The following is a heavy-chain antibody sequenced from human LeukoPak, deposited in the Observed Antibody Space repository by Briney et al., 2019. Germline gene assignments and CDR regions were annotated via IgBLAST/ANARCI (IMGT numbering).Heavy chain of an antibody. CDR2: IIPILGIA. V-gene: IGHV1-69*04. D-gene: IGHD3-22*01. CDR1: GYTFTGYY. J-gene: IGHJ4*02. Sequence: ASVKVSCKASGYTFTGYYMHWVRQAPGQGLEWMGRIIPILGIANYAQKFQGRVTITADKSTSTAYMELSSLRSEDTAVYYCARELDSSGSRSIGYWGQGTLVIVSS. CDR3: ARELDSSGSRSIGY.